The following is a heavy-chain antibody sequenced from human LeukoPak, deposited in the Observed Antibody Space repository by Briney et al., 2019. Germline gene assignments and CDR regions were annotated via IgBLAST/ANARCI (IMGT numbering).Heavy chain of an antibody. CDR1: GFTFSSDS. CDR3: ARSSSLSEGAFVS. J-gene: IGHJ3*02. CDR2: ISSSSSYI. Sequence: GGSLRLSCAASGFTFSSDSMNWIRQAPGKGLEWVSSISSSSSYIYYADSVKGRFTISRDNAKNSLYLQMNSLRAEDTAVYYCARSSSLSEGAFVSRVQGTMVTVSS. V-gene: IGHV3-21*01. D-gene: IGHD6-13*01.